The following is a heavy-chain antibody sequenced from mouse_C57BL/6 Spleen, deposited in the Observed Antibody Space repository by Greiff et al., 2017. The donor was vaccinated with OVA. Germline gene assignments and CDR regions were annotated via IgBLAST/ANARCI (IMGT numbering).Heavy chain of an antibody. Sequence: QVQLQQSGAELVRPGASVKLSCKASGYTFTSYGISWVKQRTGQGLEWIGEIYPRSGNTSYNEKFKGKATLTADKSSSTAYMELRSLTSEDSAVYFYGRRGGCGYDGDYYALAYWGQGTSVTVSA. J-gene: IGHJ4*01. CDR1: GYTFTSYG. D-gene: IGHD2-2*01. CDR3: GRRGGCGYDGDYYALAY. V-gene: IGHV1-81*01. CDR2: IYPRSGNT.